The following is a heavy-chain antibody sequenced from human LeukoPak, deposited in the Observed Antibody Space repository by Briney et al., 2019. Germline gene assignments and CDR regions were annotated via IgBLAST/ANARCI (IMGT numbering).Heavy chain of an antibody. Sequence: GGSLRLSCAASGFTFSSYAMSWVRQAPGKGLEWVSAISGSGGRTYYADSVKGRFTISRDNSKNTLYLQMNSLRAEDTAVYYCAKDQVTMVRGVSYYYYYGMDVWGQGTTVTVSS. CDR1: GFTFSSYA. J-gene: IGHJ6*02. CDR3: AKDQVTMVRGVSYYYYYGMDV. V-gene: IGHV3-23*01. CDR2: ISGSGGRT. D-gene: IGHD3-10*01.